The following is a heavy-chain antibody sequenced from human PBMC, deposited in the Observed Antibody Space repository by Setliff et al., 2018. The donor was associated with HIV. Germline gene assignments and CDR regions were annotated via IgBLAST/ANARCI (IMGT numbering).Heavy chain of an antibody. V-gene: IGHV1-3*03. CDR1: GYIFTSYA. J-gene: IGHJ4*02. D-gene: IGHD2-15*01. Sequence: ASVKVSCKASGYIFTSYAVHWVRQAPGQRLEWMGWINGGNGDTKYSQEFQDRVFITRDTSASTVYMELSSLRSEDMAAYYCAREYCSGGTCYCDYWGQGTRVTVSS. CDR3: AREYCSGGTCYCDY. CDR2: INGGNGDT.